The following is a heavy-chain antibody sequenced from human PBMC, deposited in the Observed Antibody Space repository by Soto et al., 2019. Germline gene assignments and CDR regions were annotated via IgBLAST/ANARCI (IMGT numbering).Heavy chain of an antibody. CDR1: GYSISSGYY. V-gene: IGHV4-38-2*02. CDR3: ARDHKSYGDYYYYYYGMDV. Sequence: PSETLSLTCAVSGYSISSGYYWGWIRQPPGKGLEWIGSIYHSGSTYYNPSLKSRVTISVDTSKNQCSLKLSSVTAADTAVYYCARDHKSYGDYYYYYYGMDVWGQGTTVTVSS. J-gene: IGHJ6*02. D-gene: IGHD4-17*01. CDR2: IYHSGST.